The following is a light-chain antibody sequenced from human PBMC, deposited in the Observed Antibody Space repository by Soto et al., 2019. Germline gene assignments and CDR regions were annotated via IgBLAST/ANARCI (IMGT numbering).Light chain of an antibody. Sequence: EIVLSQSPGTLSLSPGERATLSCRASQSITNSYLAWYQQKPGQAPRLLIYGASIRATGIPDRFSGGGSGADFALTLSRLEPEDFALYYCHQYGSSPGLFTFGPGTKVDVK. J-gene: IGKJ3*01. CDR1: QSITNSY. V-gene: IGKV3-20*01. CDR3: HQYGSSPGLFT. CDR2: GAS.